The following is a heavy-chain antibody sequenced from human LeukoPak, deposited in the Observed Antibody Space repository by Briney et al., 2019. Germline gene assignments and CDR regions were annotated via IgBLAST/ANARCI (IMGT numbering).Heavy chain of an antibody. CDR1: GGSISHNY. CDR3: AREWSHYYYYGMDV. V-gene: IGHV4-59*12. D-gene: IGHD3-3*01. J-gene: IGHJ6*02. Sequence: SETLSLTCTVSGGSISHNYWSWIRQPPGKGLEWIGYIYYTGTTNYNPSLKSRVTTSVDTSRNHFSLKLYSVTAADTAVYYCAREWSHYYYYGMDVWGQGTTVTVSS. CDR2: IYYTGTT.